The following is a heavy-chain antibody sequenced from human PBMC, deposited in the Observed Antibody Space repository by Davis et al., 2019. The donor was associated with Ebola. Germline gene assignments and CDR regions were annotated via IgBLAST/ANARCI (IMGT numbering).Heavy chain of an antibody. CDR1: GGSISSSDYC. D-gene: IGHD6-25*01. Sequence: PSETLSFTCTVFGGSISSSDYCWGWIRQPPGKELEWIGSICYNGNTYYKPSLKSRVTISVDTSKTQFSLKVNSVTAADTAVYYCAREIAAVNNHGMDVWGRGTAVSVSS. V-gene: IGHV4-39*02. CDR2: ICYNGNT. CDR3: AREIAAVNNHGMDV. J-gene: IGHJ6*02.